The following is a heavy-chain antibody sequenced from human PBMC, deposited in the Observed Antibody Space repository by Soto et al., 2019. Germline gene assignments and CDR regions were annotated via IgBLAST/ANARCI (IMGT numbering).Heavy chain of an antibody. CDR3: VKGGVRPIETRYYYYGMDV. V-gene: IGHV3-64D*08. CDR2: ISSNGGST. J-gene: IGHJ6*02. CDR1: GFTFSSYA. D-gene: IGHD1-1*01. Sequence: GESLKISCSASGFTFSSYAMHWVRQAPGKGLEYVSAISSNGGSTYYADSVKGRFTISRDNSKNTLYLQMSSLRAEDTAVYYCVKGGVRPIETRYYYYGMDVWGQGTTVTVSS.